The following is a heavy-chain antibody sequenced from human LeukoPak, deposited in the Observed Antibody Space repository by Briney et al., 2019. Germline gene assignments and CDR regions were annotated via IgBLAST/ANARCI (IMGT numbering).Heavy chain of an antibody. CDR3: ARGLVTIDY. CDR2: INGDGTIT. V-gene: IGHV3-74*01. D-gene: IGHD3-10*01. CDR1: GFTFSRYL. J-gene: IGHJ4*02. Sequence: PGGSLRLSCTASGFTFSRYLMHWVRQAPGKGLVGVSRINGDGTITTYADSVKGRFTVSRDNAKNSLYLQMNSLRAEDTAVYYCARGLVTIDYWGQGTLVTVSS.